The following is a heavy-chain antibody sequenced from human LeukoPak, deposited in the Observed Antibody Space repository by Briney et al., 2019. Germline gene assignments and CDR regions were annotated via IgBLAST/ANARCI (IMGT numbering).Heavy chain of an antibody. CDR1: GGTFISYA. CDR2: IIPIFGSA. D-gene: IGHD4-17*01. V-gene: IGHV1-69*13. CDR3: ATDHGDYGDYLNY. Sequence: ASVKVSCKASGGTFISYAISWVRQAPGQGLEWMGGIIPIFGSANYAQKFQGRVTITADESTSTAYMELSRLRSEDTAVYYCATDHGDYGDYLNYWGQGTLVTVSS. J-gene: IGHJ4*02.